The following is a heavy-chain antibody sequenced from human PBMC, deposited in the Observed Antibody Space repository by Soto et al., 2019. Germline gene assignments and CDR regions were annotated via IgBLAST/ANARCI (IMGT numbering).Heavy chain of an antibody. J-gene: IGHJ4*02. CDR3: ARHKRYYDILTGYYKIGAFDY. V-gene: IGHV4-39*01. Sequence: SETLSLTCTVSGGSISSSSYYWGWIRQPPGKGLEWIGSIYYSGSTYYNPSLKSRVTISVDTSKNQFSLKLSSVTAADTAVYYCARHKRYYDILTGYYKIGAFDYWGQGTLVTVSS. D-gene: IGHD3-9*01. CDR2: IYYSGST. CDR1: GGSISSSSYY.